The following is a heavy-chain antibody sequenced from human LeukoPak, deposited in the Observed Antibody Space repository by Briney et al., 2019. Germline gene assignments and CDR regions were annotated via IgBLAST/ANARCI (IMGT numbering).Heavy chain of an antibody. D-gene: IGHD2-2*01. Sequence: PSETLSLTCAVYGGSFSGYYWSWIRQPPGKGLEWIGEINHSGSTNYNPSLKSRVTISVDTSKNQFSLKLSSVTAADTAVYYCARPRRYCSSTSCLANNWFDPWGQGTLVTVSS. V-gene: IGHV4-34*01. CDR1: GGSFSGYY. J-gene: IGHJ5*02. CDR2: INHSGST. CDR3: ARPRRYCSSTSCLANNWFDP.